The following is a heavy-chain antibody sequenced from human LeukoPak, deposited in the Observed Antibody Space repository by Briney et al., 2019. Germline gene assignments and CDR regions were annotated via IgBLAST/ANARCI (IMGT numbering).Heavy chain of an antibody. J-gene: IGHJ6*02. CDR1: GFSFRYDW. Sequence: GGSLRLSCAASGFSFRYDWLHWVRQVPGKGLEWVSYIHHDGTSIAYADSVKGRFSISRDDAKNTTYLQLNSLRVEDTAVYFCARDFGRHGDSLGLDAWGQGTTVTVSS. CDR3: ARDFGRHGDSLGLDA. V-gene: IGHV3-74*01. CDR2: IHHDGTSI. D-gene: IGHD2-21*02.